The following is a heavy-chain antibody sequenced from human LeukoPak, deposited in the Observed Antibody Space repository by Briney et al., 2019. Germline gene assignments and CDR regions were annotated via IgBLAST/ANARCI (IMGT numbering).Heavy chain of an antibody. V-gene: IGHV1-69*13. CDR1: GGTFSSYA. CDR3: ARDGSLGYCSSTSCYTHWYFDL. D-gene: IGHD2-2*02. J-gene: IGHJ2*01. Sequence: SVKVSCKASGGTFSSYAISWVRQAPGQGLEWMGGIIPIFGTAHYAQKFQGRVTITADESTSTAYMELSSLRSEDTAVYYCARDGSLGYCSSTSCYTHWYFDLWGRGTLVTVSS. CDR2: IIPIFGTA.